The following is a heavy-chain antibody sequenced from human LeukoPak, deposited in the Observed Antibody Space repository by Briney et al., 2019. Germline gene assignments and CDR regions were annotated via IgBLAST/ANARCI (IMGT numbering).Heavy chain of an antibody. D-gene: IGHD5-18*01. CDR2: INPNSGGT. Sequence: ASVKVSCKASGYTFTGHYTHWVRQAPGQGPEWMGWINPNSGGTNYAQKFQGRVTVTRDTSISTAYMELSRLRSDDTAIYYCAREYNYGYLGYWGQGTLVTVSS. CDR1: GYTFTGHY. V-gene: IGHV1-2*02. J-gene: IGHJ4*02. CDR3: AREYNYGYLGY.